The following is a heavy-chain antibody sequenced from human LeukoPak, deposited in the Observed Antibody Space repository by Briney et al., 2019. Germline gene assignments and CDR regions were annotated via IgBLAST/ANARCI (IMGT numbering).Heavy chain of an antibody. CDR3: ARDMEVTSGWSAFDI. Sequence: GGSLRLSCAASGFTFSSYAMHWVRQAPGKGLEWVSGISGKSGSLDYVDSVKGRFTISRDNAKNSLHLQMNSLRAEDTALYYCARDMEVTSGWSAFDIWGHGTMVTVSS. V-gene: IGHV3-9*01. J-gene: IGHJ3*02. CDR2: ISGKSGSL. D-gene: IGHD6-19*01. CDR1: GFTFSSYA.